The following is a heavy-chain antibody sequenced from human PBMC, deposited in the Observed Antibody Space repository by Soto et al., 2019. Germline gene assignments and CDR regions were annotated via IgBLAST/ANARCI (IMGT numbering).Heavy chain of an antibody. Sequence: GGSLRLSCAASGFTFSSFEMNWVRQAPGKGLEWVSYISNSGRIIYYADAVKGRFTISRDDAKNSLYLQMNSLRAEDTAVYYCAREWGTSIAAAFDYWGQGTLVTVSS. J-gene: IGHJ4*02. D-gene: IGHD6-6*01. CDR1: GFTFSSFE. CDR3: AREWGTSIAAAFDY. CDR2: ISNSGRII. V-gene: IGHV3-48*03.